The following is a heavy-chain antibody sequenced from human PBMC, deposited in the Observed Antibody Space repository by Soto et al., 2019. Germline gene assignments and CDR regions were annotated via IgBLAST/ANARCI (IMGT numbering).Heavy chain of an antibody. CDR1: GASITGSSY. V-gene: IGHV4-4*07. CDR3: ARGMTPPGAPAWYYFDS. Sequence: SETQSLTCTVSGASITGSSYWSWIRQPAGKGLEWIGRFSLSGTTSYNPSLRSRVTMSADVSKNQFSLRLTSVTAADTALYYCARGMTPPGAPAWYYFDSWGQGTLVTVS. CDR2: FSLSGTT. D-gene: IGHD2-8*02. J-gene: IGHJ4*02.